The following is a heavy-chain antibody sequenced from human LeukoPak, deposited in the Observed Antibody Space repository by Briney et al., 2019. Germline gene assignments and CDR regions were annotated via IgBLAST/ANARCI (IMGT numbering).Heavy chain of an antibody. V-gene: IGHV3-23*01. CDR3: AKDPYCSSTSCYFAFDY. CDR2: ISGSGGST. J-gene: IGHJ4*02. D-gene: IGHD2-2*01. CDR1: GFTLSSYA. Sequence: GGSLRLSCAASGFTLSSYAMSWVRQAPGKGLEWVSAISGSGGSTYYADSVKGRFTISRDNSKNTLYLQMNSLRAEDTAVYYCAKDPYCSSTSCYFAFDYWGQGTLVTVSS.